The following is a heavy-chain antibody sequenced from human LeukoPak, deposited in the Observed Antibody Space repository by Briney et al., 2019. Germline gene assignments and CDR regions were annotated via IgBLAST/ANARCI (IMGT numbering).Heavy chain of an antibody. D-gene: IGHD2-15*01. V-gene: IGHV4-59*01. CDR1: GGSISSYY. J-gene: IGHJ3*02. Sequence: SETLSLTCTVSGGSISSYYWSWIRQPPGKGLEWIGYIYYSGSTNYNPSLKSRVTISVDTSKNQSSLKLSSVTAADTAVYYCARDRVGLHDAFDIWGQGTMVTVSS. CDR2: IYYSGST. CDR3: ARDRVGLHDAFDI.